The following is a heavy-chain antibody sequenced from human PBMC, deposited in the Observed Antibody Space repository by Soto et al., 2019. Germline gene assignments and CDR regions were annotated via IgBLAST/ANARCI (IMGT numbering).Heavy chain of an antibody. CDR3: ARSTGYGDSYFDY. CDR1: GGSITSSSYY. J-gene: IGHJ4*02. Sequence: SETLSLTCTVSGGSITSSSYYWGWIRQPPGKGLEWIGSIYYSGSTYYNPSLKSRVTISVDTSKNQFSLKLSSVTAADTAVYYCARSTGYGDSYFDYWGRGTLVTVSS. V-gene: IGHV4-39*01. CDR2: IYYSGST. D-gene: IGHD4-17*01.